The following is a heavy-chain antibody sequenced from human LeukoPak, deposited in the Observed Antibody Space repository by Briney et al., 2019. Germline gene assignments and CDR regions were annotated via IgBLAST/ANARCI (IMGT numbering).Heavy chain of an antibody. CDR2: ISSDGSSK. D-gene: IGHD6-6*01. Sequence: AGGSLRLSCTVSGFTLSSFAMEWVRQAPGKGPEWVAVISSDGSSKYYADSVKGRFTISRDNSKNTLYLQMNSLRAEDTAVYYCAKDSSIAARSRANFDYWGQGTLVTVSS. J-gene: IGHJ4*02. CDR3: AKDSSIAARSRANFDY. V-gene: IGHV3-30-3*01. CDR1: GFTLSSFA.